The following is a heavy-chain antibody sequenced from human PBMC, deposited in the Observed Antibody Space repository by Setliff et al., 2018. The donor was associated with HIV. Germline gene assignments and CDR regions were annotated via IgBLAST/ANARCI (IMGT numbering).Heavy chain of an antibody. CDR2: ISGYNGKT. CDR1: GYTFTIYG. CDR3: ARRVIAVPGTDDAFDI. V-gene: IGHV1-18*01. J-gene: IGHJ3*02. D-gene: IGHD6-19*01. Sequence: RASVKVSCKASGYTFTIYGITWVRQAPGQGLEWMGWISGYNGKTNYAQKYQDRVTMTTNISTSMAYMEVRGLTSDDTAVYYCARRVIAVPGTDDAFDIWGHGTMVTVSS.